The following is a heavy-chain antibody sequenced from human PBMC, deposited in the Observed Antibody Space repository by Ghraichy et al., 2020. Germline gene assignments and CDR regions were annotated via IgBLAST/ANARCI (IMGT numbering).Heavy chain of an antibody. CDR2: IYYSGST. CDR3: ASSAVVVPADVYYYYYGMDV. V-gene: IGHV4-39*01. D-gene: IGHD2-2*01. CDR1: GGSISSSSYY. J-gene: IGHJ6*02. Sequence: SETLSLTCTVSGGSISSSSYYWGWIRQPPGKGLEWIGSIYYSGSTYYNPSLKSRVTISVDTSKNQFSLKLSSVTAADTAVYYCASSAVVVPADVYYYYYGMDVWGQGTTVTVSS.